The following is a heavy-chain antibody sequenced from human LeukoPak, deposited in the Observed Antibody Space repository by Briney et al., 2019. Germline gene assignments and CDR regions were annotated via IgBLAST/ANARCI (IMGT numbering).Heavy chain of an antibody. Sequence: GRSLRLSCAASGFTFSSYAMHWVRQAPGKGLEWVAVISYDGSNKYYADSVKGRFTISRDNSKNTLYLQMNSLRAGDTAVCYCARDGHYDSSGPGYFDYWGQGTLVTVSS. CDR3: ARDGHYDSSGPGYFDY. CDR2: ISYDGSNK. J-gene: IGHJ4*02. CDR1: GFTFSSYA. D-gene: IGHD3-22*01. V-gene: IGHV3-30*01.